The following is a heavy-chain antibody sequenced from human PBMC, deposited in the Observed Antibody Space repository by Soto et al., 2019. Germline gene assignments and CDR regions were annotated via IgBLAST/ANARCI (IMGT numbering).Heavy chain of an antibody. V-gene: IGHV4-59*08. CDR3: ARRYGSAIDY. D-gene: IGHD1-26*01. CDR1: GGTISSWY. J-gene: IGHJ4*02. Sequence: QVQLQESGPGLVKPSETLSLTCTVSGGTISSWYWSWIRQPPGKGLEWIGYIYYSGSTNCNPSLKSRVHISVETSKNQFSLKLSSVTAADTAVYYCARRYGSAIDYWGPGTLVTVSS. CDR2: IYYSGST.